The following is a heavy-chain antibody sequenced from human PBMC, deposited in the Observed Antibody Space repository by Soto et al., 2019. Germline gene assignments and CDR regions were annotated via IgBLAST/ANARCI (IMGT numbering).Heavy chain of an antibody. CDR2: INHSGST. V-gene: IGHV4-34*01. D-gene: IGHD5-18*01. CDR3: ARAPVGIPLWLPWFDP. Sequence: PSETLSLTCAVYGGSFSGYYWSWIRQPPGKGLEWIGEINHSGSTNYNPSLKSRVTISVDTSKNQFSLKLSSVTAADTAVYYCARAPVGIPLWLPWFDPWGQGTLVTVSS. J-gene: IGHJ5*02. CDR1: GGSFSGYY.